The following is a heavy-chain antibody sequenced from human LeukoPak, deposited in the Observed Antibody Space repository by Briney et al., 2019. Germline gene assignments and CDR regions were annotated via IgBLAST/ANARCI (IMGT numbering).Heavy chain of an antibody. Sequence: GRSLRLSCAASGFTFSSYAMHWVRQAPGKGLEWVAVISYDGSNKYYADSVKGRFTISRDNSKNTLYLQMNSLRAEDTAVYYCARGRASYKTNWFDPWGQGTLVTVSS. CDR3: ARGRASYKTNWFDP. D-gene: IGHD3-10*01. CDR1: GFTFSSYA. V-gene: IGHV3-30*04. J-gene: IGHJ5*02. CDR2: ISYDGSNK.